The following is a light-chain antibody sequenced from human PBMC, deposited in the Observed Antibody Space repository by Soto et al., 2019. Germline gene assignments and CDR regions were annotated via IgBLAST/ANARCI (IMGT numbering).Light chain of an antibody. V-gene: IGKV3-11*01. CDR3: QHLYHWPPFP. J-gene: IGKJ3*01. CDR2: DAS. CDR1: HSVGDF. Sequence: DIVLTKSPATRSLSPGAIATLSCRASHSVGDFLAWYQLRPGQGPRLLIYDASTRATGIPARFSGSGSGSDFTLTISNRQPEYFAVYCCQHLYHWPPFPFGPGTKGDV.